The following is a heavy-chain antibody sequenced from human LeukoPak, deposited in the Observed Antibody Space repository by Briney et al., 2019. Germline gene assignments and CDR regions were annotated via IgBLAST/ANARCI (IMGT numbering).Heavy chain of an antibody. V-gene: IGHV1-18*01. D-gene: IGHD5-24*01. CDR1: GYTFTSYG. J-gene: IGHJ5*02. Sequence: ASVKVSCKASGYTFTSYGISWVRQAPGEALEWMGWINTYNGNTKYTQKLQGRVTMTTDTSTSTAYMELRSLTSDDTAVYYCARGLELGWFVPWGQGTLVTVSS. CDR2: INTYNGNT. CDR3: ARGLELGWFVP.